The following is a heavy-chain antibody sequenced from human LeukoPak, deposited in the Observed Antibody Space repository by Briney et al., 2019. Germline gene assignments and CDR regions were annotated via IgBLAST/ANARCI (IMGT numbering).Heavy chain of an antibody. CDR1: GFTFSTYA. CDR3: ASPPPVTTGVAY. CDR2: ISAGDGST. V-gene: IGHV3-23*01. Sequence: TGRSLRLSCAASGFTFSTYAMSWVRQAPGKGLEWVSSISAGDGSTYYADSVKGRFTISRDNSMDTLCLQMSSLRAEDTAVYYCASPPPVTTGVAYWGQGTLVTVSS. J-gene: IGHJ4*02. D-gene: IGHD4-17*01.